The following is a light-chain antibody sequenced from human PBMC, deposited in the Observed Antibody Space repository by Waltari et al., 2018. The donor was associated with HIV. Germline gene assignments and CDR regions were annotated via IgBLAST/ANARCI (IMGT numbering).Light chain of an antibody. J-gene: IGKJ2*01. CDR1: QSVGTK. V-gene: IGKV3-15*01. CDR3: QQYKTWPYT. Sequence: EIVMTQSPATLPVSQGKRPTVSCRASQSVGTKLAWYQYKIGQAPRLLIYDASTKTTQNPSRFSGTGSGTEFTLIISSLQSEDFEEYYCQQYKTWPYTFGQGTRLEIK. CDR2: DAS.